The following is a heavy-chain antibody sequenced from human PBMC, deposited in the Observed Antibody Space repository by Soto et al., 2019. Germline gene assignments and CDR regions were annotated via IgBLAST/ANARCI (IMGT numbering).Heavy chain of an antibody. V-gene: IGHV1-69*01. CDR3: APGTREGYNYLYFDL. CDR2: IIPLYGTS. J-gene: IGHJ2*01. D-gene: IGHD1-7*01. CDR1: GGTFGNFA. Sequence: QVQLVQSGAELKKPGSSVKVSCKASGGTFGNFAISWVRQAPGQGPEWVAGIIPLYGTSNYADDFRGRITLTADESTATAYLELSSLRSEAPAIYYCAPGTREGYNYLYFDLWGRGTQVTVSA.